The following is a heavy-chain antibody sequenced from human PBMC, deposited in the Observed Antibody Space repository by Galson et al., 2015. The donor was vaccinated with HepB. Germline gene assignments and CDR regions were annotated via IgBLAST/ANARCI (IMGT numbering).Heavy chain of an antibody. CDR3: VRDRGNDYFDH. CDR2: IWYDGSNK. D-gene: IGHD3-10*01. CDR1: GFTFRNHG. V-gene: IGHV3-33*01. J-gene: IGHJ4*02. Sequence: SLRLSCAASGFTFRNHGMHWVRQAPGKGLEWVAVIWYDGSNKYYVDSVKGRFTISRDNSKNMLFLQMDNLRVEDTAAYYCVRDRGNDYFDHWGQGTLVTVSS.